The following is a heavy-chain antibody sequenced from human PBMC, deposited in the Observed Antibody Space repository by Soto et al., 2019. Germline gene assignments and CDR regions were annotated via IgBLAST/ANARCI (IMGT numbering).Heavy chain of an antibody. Sequence: EVQLLESGGGLVQPGGSLRLSCAASGFTFSNFAMSWVRQSPGKGLEWVAAITGTVGTTYYADSVKGRFTISRDNSKNTLYLQMNRLRAEDTAVYFCRYPLVVINSWGQGTLVTVSS. D-gene: IGHD3-22*01. CDR1: GFTFSNFA. CDR2: ITGTVGTT. CDR3: RYPLVVINS. V-gene: IGHV3-23*01. J-gene: IGHJ4*02.